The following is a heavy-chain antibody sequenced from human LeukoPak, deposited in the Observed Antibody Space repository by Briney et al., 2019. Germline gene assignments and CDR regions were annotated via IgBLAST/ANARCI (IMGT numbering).Heavy chain of an antibody. Sequence: SETLSLTCTVSGASISPYYWSWIRQPAGKGLEWIGRIYNSGNTNYNPSLESRVTMSLDTSKNEFSLKLSSVTAADTAVYYCASGTVTHDFDYWGQGTLVTVSS. V-gene: IGHV4-4*07. J-gene: IGHJ4*02. CDR2: IYNSGNT. D-gene: IGHD4-11*01. CDR1: GASISPYY. CDR3: ASGTVTHDFDY.